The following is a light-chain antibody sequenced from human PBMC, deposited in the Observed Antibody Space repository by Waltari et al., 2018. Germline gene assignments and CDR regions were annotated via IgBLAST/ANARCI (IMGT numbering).Light chain of an antibody. CDR2: SAS. V-gene: IGKV1-9*01. CDR3: QQLSSQPLT. Sequence: DIQLTQSPSFLSASVRDRVTITFRASQGISSYVAWYQQNQGQAPRLLIHSASTLQSGVPSRFSGSGSGTEFTLTISSLQPEDFASYYCQQLSSQPLTFGGGTKVEI. J-gene: IGKJ4*01. CDR1: QGISSY.